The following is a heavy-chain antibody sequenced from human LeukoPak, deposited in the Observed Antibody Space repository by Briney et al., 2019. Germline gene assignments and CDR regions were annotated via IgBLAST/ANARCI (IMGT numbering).Heavy chain of an antibody. D-gene: IGHD2-21*01. CDR3: ARRDCGGDCYSGVKIDY. Sequence: SETLSLTCTVSRGSISSYYWSWIRQPPGKGLEWIGYIYYSGSTNYNPSLKSRVTISVDTSKNQFSLKLSSVTAADTAVYYCARRDCGGDCYSGVKIDYWGQGTLVTVSS. CDR1: RGSISSYY. V-gene: IGHV4-59*08. J-gene: IGHJ4*02. CDR2: IYYSGST.